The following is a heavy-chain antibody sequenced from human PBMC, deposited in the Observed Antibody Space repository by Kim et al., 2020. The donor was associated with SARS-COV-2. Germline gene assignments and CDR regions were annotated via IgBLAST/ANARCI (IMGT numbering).Heavy chain of an antibody. CDR2: ISWNSGSI. V-gene: IGHV3-9*01. J-gene: IGHJ3*02. Sequence: GGSLRLSCAASGFTFDDYAMHWVRQAPGKGLEWVSGISWNSGSIGYADSVKGRFTISRDNAKNSLYLQMNSLRAEDTALYYCAKDKGGASSDSGYSSSWGAFDIWGQGTMVTVSS. CDR3: AKDKGGASSDSGYSSSWGAFDI. CDR1: GFTFDDYA. D-gene: IGHD6-13*01.